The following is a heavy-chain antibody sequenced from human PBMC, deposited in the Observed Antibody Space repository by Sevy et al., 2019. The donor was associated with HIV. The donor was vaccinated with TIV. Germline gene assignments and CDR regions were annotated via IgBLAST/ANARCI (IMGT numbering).Heavy chain of an antibody. CDR3: AREGCSKPHDY. CDR1: GFTFSSYA. CDR2: FSFGCGKI. V-gene: IGHV3-23*01. J-gene: IGHJ4*02. D-gene: IGHD3-10*02. Sequence: GGSLRLSCAASGFTFSSYAMSWVRQAPGKGLGWVSIFSFGCGKINYADSVKGRFTISRDNSKNTLYLQMHSLRAEDTAVYYCAREGCSKPHDYWGQGTLVTVSS.